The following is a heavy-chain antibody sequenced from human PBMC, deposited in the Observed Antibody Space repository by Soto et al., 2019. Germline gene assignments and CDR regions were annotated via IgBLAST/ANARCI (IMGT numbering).Heavy chain of an antibody. Sequence: QVQLVESGGGVVQPGRSLRLSCAASGFTFSSYGMHWVRQAPGKGLEWVAVISYDGSNKYYADSVKGRFTISRDNSKNTLYLQMNSLRAEDTAVYYCAKTYDDIVSYYYYYYMDVWGKGTTVTVSS. D-gene: IGHD3-9*01. J-gene: IGHJ6*03. CDR2: ISYDGSNK. V-gene: IGHV3-30*18. CDR3: AKTYDDIVSYYYYYYMDV. CDR1: GFTFSSYG.